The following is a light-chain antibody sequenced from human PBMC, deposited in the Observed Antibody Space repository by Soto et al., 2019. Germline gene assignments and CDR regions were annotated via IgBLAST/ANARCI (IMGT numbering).Light chain of an antibody. CDR3: LLVYVDVWV. J-gene: IGLJ3*02. Sequence: QAVVTQAPSLTVSPGGTVTLTCASSTGAVTSGYYPNWFQQKPGPAPRALIYSKNNRLSWTPARFSGSLLGGKAALTVSGVQPEDEAEYACLLVYVDVWVFGGGTKVTVL. V-gene: IGLV7-43*01. CDR2: SKN. CDR1: TGAVTSGYY.